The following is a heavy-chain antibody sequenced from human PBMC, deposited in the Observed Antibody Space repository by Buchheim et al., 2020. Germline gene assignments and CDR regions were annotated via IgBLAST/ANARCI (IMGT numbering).Heavy chain of an antibody. Sequence: EVQLVESGGGLVQPGGSLRLSCAASGFTFSSYAMSWVRQAPGKGLEWVSAISGSGGSTYYADSVKGRFTISRDNSKNTLYLQMNSLRAENTAVYYCAKVGALVGPTRNWGSYSMDVWGQGTT. D-gene: IGHD7-27*01. CDR2: ISGSGGST. CDR3: AKVGALVGPTRNWGSYSMDV. V-gene: IGHV3-23*04. CDR1: GFTFSSYA. J-gene: IGHJ6*02.